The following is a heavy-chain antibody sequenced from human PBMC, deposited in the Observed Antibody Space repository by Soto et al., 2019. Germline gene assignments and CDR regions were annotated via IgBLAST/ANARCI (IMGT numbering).Heavy chain of an antibody. CDR3: ARVATGSYNWFDP. Sequence: GGSLRLSCAASGFTFDYYWMHWVRQAPGKGLVWVSRINTDGRRTNYADSVKGRFTISRDNAKNTLYLQMNSLRAEDTAVYYCARVATGSYNWFDPWGQGTQVTVSS. J-gene: IGHJ5*02. V-gene: IGHV3-74*01. D-gene: IGHD1-26*01. CDR1: GFTFDYYW. CDR2: INTDGRRT.